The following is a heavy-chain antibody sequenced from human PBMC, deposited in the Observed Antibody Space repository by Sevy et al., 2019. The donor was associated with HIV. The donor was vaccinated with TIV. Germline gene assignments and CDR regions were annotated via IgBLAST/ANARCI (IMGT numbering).Heavy chain of an antibody. D-gene: IGHD3-3*01. J-gene: IGHJ6*02. V-gene: IGHV3-30*18. CDR1: GFTFSLYG. Sequence: GGSLRLSCAASGFTFSLYGIHWVRQAPGKGLEWVTLVSNDGNKKYYADSVKGRFTISRDNSKNTLFLQMNSLRAEDTAGDYCAKDLASSGYYRRGGSYYYFYYGMDVWGQGTTVTVSS. CDR3: AKDLASSGYYRRGGSYYYFYYGMDV. CDR2: VSNDGNKK.